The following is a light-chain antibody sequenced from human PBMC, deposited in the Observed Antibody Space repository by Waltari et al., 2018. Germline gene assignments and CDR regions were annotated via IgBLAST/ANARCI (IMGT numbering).Light chain of an antibody. CDR1: QVLRAY. Sequence: CRASQVLRAYVAWYQENPGQPPRLLIDEDSSRATGIPARFSGSGSGTDFTLTISSLEPEDFAVYYCQQRSNWPRTFGQGTKVEI. CDR2: EDS. CDR3: QQRSNWPRT. J-gene: IGKJ1*01. V-gene: IGKV3-11*01.